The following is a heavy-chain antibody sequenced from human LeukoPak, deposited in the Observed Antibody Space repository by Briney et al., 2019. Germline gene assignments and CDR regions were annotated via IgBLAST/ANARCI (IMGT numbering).Heavy chain of an antibody. D-gene: IGHD6-19*01. CDR2: ISSSGSTI. Sequence: GGSLRLSCAASGFTFSSYEMNWVRQAPGKGLEWVSYISSSGSTIYYADSVKGRFTISRDNAKNSLYLQMNSLRAEDTAVYYCARDGLEIAVAGKGFDPWGQGTLVTVSS. CDR3: ARDGLEIAVAGKGFDP. CDR1: GFTFSSYE. J-gene: IGHJ5*02. V-gene: IGHV3-48*03.